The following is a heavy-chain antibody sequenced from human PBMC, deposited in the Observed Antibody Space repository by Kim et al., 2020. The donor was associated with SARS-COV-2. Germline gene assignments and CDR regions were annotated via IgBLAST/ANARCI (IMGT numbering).Heavy chain of an antibody. CDR3: WDHHGAGSWDY. V-gene: IGHV3-15*01. Sequence: GGSLRLSCVASGFTFANAWMNWVRQAPGKGLEWVGRIKRQADGETIAYAETVQGRFSITRVDSKNTVYLQMNSLKTEDTDLYYCWDHHGAGSWDYWGQGSLGSVSS. CDR1: GFTFANAW. D-gene: IGHD3-10*01. CDR2: IKRQADGETI. J-gene: IGHJ4*02.